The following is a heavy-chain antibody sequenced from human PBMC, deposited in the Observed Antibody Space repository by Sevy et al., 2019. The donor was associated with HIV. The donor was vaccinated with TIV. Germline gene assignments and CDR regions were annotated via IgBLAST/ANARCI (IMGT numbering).Heavy chain of an antibody. CDR2: IYSDGST. CDR3: ARVGEVFGAVAINWFDP. J-gene: IGHJ5*02. D-gene: IGHD3-3*01. V-gene: IGHV3-53*01. CDR1: GFTVSSSY. Sequence: GGSLRLSCAASGFTVSSSYMTWVRQPPGKGLEWVSVIYSDGSTYYADSVKGRFTISRDNSKNTQYLQKKNLRADDTAGDYCARVGEVFGAVAINWFDPWGQGALVTVSS.